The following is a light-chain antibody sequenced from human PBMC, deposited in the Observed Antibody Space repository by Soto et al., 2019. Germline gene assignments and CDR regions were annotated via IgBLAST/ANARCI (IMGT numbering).Light chain of an antibody. V-gene: IGKV1-39*01. CDR2: ASS. CDR3: QQTFGMFPRT. CDR1: QNIRDS. Sequence: DIQMAQSPSSLSASVGDRITITCRASQNIRDSLNWYQHKPGMAPQLMSFASSNSHSGVPSRFSVRGSGTGFTLTISSLHPEDFASYYCQQTFGMFPRTFGQGTQVEMK. J-gene: IGKJ1*01.